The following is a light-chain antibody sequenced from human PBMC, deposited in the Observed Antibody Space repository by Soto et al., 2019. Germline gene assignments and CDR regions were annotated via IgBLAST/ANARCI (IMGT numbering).Light chain of an antibody. CDR3: QQHANWPLT. V-gene: IGKV3-11*01. CDR2: EAS. J-gene: IGKJ4*01. Sequence: GLTQSPATLSLSPGERATLSCRASQSVGNNLAWYQQKPGQAPGLLIYEASTRATGIPARFSGSGSGTDFTLTISSLEPEDFAVYYCQQHANWPLTFGGGTKVDNK. CDR1: QSVGNN.